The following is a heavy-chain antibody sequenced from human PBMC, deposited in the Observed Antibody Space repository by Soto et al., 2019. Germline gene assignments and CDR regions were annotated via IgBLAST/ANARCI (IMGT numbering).Heavy chain of an antibody. Sequence: VKVSCKASGYTFTGYYMHWVRLAPGQGLEWMGWINPNSGGTNYAQKFQGWVTMTRDTSISTAYMELSRLRSDDTAVYYCARGVTMVRGVIKDYYYGMDVWGQGTTVTVSS. J-gene: IGHJ6*02. CDR2: INPNSGGT. CDR1: GYTFTGYY. D-gene: IGHD3-10*01. V-gene: IGHV1-2*04. CDR3: ARGVTMVRGVIKDYYYGMDV.